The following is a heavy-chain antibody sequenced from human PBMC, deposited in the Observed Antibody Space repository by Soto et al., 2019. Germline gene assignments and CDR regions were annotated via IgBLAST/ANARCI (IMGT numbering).Heavy chain of an antibody. CDR1: GFSLSTSGVG. CDR3: AHNTYYAILTGYYGNYGMDV. D-gene: IGHD3-9*01. V-gene: IGHV2-5*02. J-gene: IGHJ6*02. CDR2: IYWDDDK. Sequence: QITLKESGPTLVKPTQTLTLTCTFSGFSLSTSGVGVGWIRQPPGKALEWLALIYWDDDKRYSPSLKSRLTITKDTSKNHVVLTMTNMDPVDTATYYCAHNTYYAILTGYYGNYGMDVWGQGTTVTVSS.